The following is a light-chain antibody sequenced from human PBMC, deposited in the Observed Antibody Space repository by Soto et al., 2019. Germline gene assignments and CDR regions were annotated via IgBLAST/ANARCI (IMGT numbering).Light chain of an antibody. CDR1: QSVGRDY. Sequence: ENAFTQSPGTLSLSPGERVTLSCRASQSVGRDYLAWYQQKPGQPPRLLISRASSRATDIPDRFSGSGSGTDFTLIISRVEPEDSAMYYCQQYAKSPLTFGGGTKVDI. CDR2: RAS. J-gene: IGKJ4*01. V-gene: IGKV3-20*01. CDR3: QQYAKSPLT.